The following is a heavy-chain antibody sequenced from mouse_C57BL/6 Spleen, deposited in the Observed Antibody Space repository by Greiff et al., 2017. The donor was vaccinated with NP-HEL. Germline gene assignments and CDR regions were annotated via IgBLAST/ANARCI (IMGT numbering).Heavy chain of an antibody. CDR2: FTMYIDAT. CDR1: YFPFMATA. Sequence: LQQLGAELLSPGSPVKLPCKVLYFPFMATAMHWVKQRPGHGLEWLGSFTMYIDATESSENFRGRAPLTANTSSSTANMDLSSLASEDSAVYYCAKGDYFDYWGQGTTVTVSS. J-gene: IGHJ2*01. V-gene: IGHV1-49*01. CDR3: AKGDYFDY.